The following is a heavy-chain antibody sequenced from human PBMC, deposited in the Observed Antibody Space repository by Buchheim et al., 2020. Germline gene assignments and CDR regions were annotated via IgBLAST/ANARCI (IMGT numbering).Heavy chain of an antibody. CDR1: GGSFSGYY. Sequence: QVQLQQWGAGLLKPSETLSLTCAVYGGSFSGYYWSWIRQPPGKGLEWIGEINHSGSTNYNPSLKSRVTISVDTSKNQFSLKLSSVTAADTAVYYCAISVGDFWSGQKVSPTYGMDVWGQGTT. CDR2: INHSGST. J-gene: IGHJ6*02. CDR3: AISVGDFWSGQKVSPTYGMDV. D-gene: IGHD3-3*01. V-gene: IGHV4-34*01.